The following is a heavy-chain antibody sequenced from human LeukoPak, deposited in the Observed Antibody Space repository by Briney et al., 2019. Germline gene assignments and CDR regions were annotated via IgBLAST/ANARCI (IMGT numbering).Heavy chain of an antibody. Sequence: SETLSLTCTVSGGSISSGSYYWSWIRQPAGKGLEWIGRIYTSGGTNYNPSLKSRVTISVDTSKNQFSLKLSSVTAADTAVYYCARAEGYCSSTSCFEYYYYYYMDVWGKGTTVTVSS. CDR1: GGSISSGSYY. V-gene: IGHV4-61*02. D-gene: IGHD2-2*01. CDR3: ARAEGYCSSTSCFEYYYYYYMDV. J-gene: IGHJ6*03. CDR2: IYTSGGT.